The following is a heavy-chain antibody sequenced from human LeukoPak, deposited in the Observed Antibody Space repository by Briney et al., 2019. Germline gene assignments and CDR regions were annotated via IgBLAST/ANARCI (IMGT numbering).Heavy chain of an antibody. Sequence: GGSLRLSCATSGFTFSDYFMSWIRQAPGKGLEWLSYISSSGGTIFYADSVKGRFTISRDNANNSLYLQMNSLRADDTAVYYCAKIPRGMIQGVYFDFWGQGTLVTLSS. CDR1: GFTFSDYF. J-gene: IGHJ4*02. CDR3: AKIPRGMIQGVYFDF. CDR2: ISSSGGTI. V-gene: IGHV3-11*01. D-gene: IGHD3-10*01.